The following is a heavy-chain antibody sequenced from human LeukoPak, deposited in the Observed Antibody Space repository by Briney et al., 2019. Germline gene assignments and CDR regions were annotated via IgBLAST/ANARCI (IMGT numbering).Heavy chain of an antibody. CDR2: INTNTGIP. V-gene: IGHV7-4-1*02. D-gene: IGHD6-6*01. Sequence: GWINTNTGIPTYAQGFAGRFVSSLDTSVTTAYLQITSLKAEDTAVYYCARDLVSAGFDIWGQGTMVTVSS. J-gene: IGHJ3*02. CDR3: ARDLVSAGFDI.